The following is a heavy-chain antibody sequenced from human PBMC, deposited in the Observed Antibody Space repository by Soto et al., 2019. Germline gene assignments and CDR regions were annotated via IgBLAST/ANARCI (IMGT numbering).Heavy chain of an antibody. CDR1: GFTFSNAW. V-gene: IGHV3-15*01. Sequence: SGGSLRLSCAGSGFTFSNAWMSWVRQAPGKGLEWVGRIKSKTDGGTTDYAAPVKGRFTISRDDSKNTLYLQMNSLKTEDTAVYYCTTGLSGWPHYYSYYMDVWGKETTLPVS. CDR3: TTGLSGWPHYYSYYMDV. J-gene: IGHJ6*03. D-gene: IGHD6-19*01. CDR2: IKSKTDGGTT.